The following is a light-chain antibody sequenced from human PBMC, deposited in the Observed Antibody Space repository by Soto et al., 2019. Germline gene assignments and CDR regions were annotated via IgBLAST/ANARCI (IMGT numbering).Light chain of an antibody. CDR3: QQYYNWPLT. CDR1: QSVSSSY. J-gene: IGKJ4*01. CDR2: GTS. Sequence: ESVLTQTPGTLSLSPGERATLCCRASQSVSSSYLAWYQQKPGQAPRLLIYGTSTRVTGIPARFSGSGSGTEFTLTISSLQSEDFAVYYCQQYYNWPLTFGGGTKVDIK. V-gene: IGKV3-15*01.